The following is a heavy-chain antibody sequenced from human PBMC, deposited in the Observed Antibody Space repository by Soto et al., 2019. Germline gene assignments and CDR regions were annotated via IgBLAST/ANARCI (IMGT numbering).Heavy chain of an antibody. Sequence: GGSLRLSCAASGFTFSSYGMHWVRQAPGKGLEWVAVISYDGSNKYYADSVKGRFTISRDNSKNTLYLQMNSLRAEDTAVYYCAKETQSSGWYYYYGMDVWGQGTTVTVSS. J-gene: IGHJ6*02. V-gene: IGHV3-30*18. D-gene: IGHD6-19*01. CDR2: ISYDGSNK. CDR1: GFTFSSYG. CDR3: AKETQSSGWYYYYGMDV.